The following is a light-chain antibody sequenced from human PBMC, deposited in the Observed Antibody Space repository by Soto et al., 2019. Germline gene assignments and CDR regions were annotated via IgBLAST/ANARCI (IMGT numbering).Light chain of an antibody. Sequence: QSALTQPPSVSGSPGQSVTISCTGTAGDIGSYDRVSWYQQPPGTAPKLLIYEVTTRPSGVPGRFSGSKSGNTASLTISGLQTEDEATYYCSSYTSRNPWVFGGGTKLTVL. CDR2: EVT. J-gene: IGLJ3*02. CDR1: AGDIGSYDR. V-gene: IGLV2-18*02. CDR3: SSYTSRNPWV.